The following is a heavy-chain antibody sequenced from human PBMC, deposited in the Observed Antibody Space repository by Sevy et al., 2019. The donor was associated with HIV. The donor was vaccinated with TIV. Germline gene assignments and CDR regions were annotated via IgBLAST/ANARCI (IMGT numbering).Heavy chain of an antibody. Sequence: SETLSLTCTVSGGSITSLYWGWIRQPPGKGLEWIANIYYNGNTNYNPSLKSRITISLDTSKNLYSLRLSSMTAADTAKYYLAGENGWGRGYSWGQGTLVTVSS. CDR1: GGSITSLY. CDR3: AGENGWGRGYS. J-gene: IGHJ4*02. D-gene: IGHD1-26*01. V-gene: IGHV4-59*08. CDR2: IYYNGNT.